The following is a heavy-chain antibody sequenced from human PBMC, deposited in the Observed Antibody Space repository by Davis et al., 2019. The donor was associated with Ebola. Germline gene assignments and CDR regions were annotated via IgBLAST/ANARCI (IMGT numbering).Heavy chain of an antibody. Sequence: HTGGSLRLSCAASGFTFSSYWMHWVRQAPGKGLVWVSRINSDGSSTSYADSVKGRFTISRDNAKNTLYLQMNSLRAEDTAVYYCAREEGLVLEWLFADYWGQGTLVTVSS. J-gene: IGHJ4*02. CDR2: INSDGSST. D-gene: IGHD3-3*01. CDR3: AREEGLVLEWLFADY. CDR1: GFTFSSYW. V-gene: IGHV3-74*01.